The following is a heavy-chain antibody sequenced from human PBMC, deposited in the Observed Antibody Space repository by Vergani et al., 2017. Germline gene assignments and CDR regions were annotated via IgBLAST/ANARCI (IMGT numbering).Heavy chain of an antibody. V-gene: IGHV1-46*01. Sequence: QVPLVQSGAEVKKPGASVKVSCKASGYTFTSYYMHWVRQAPGQGLEWMGIINPSGGSTSYAQKFQGRVTMTRDTSTSTVYMELSSLRSEDTAVYYCARGYCSGGSCYRGYYYYYGMDVWGQGTTVTVSS. D-gene: IGHD2-15*01. CDR2: INPSGGST. CDR1: GYTFTSYY. J-gene: IGHJ6*02. CDR3: ARGYCSGGSCYRGYYYYYGMDV.